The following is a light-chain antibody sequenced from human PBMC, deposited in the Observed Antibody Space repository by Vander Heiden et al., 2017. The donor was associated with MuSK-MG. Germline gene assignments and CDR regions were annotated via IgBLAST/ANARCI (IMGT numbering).Light chain of an antibody. J-gene: IGKJ3*01. V-gene: IGKV1-13*02. CDR1: EAISSA. CDR2: YAS. CDR3: PPFHS. Sequence: AIQLTQSPSSLSASVGDRVPILCRASEAISSALAWYQQKPGKPPKRLTYYASGLEDGVPSSFRGSGSGTDFTLTNSSLEPEDFGTHYCPPFHSFGPGTKVDIK.